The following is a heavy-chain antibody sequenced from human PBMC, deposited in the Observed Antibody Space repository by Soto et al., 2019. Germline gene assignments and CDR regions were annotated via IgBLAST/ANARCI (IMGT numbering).Heavy chain of an antibody. D-gene: IGHD3-10*01. J-gene: IGHJ6*02. Sequence: EVPLVESGGGLVQPGGSLRLSCVDSGFTFSSYWMSWVRQAPVKGLEWVGNIKQDGSEENYVDSVKGRFTISRDNATNSMYLQMTSLRAEDTAVYYCARIASSGRGWDVWGQGTTVVVSS. CDR1: GFTFSSYW. CDR2: IKQDGSEE. V-gene: IGHV3-7*01. CDR3: ARIASSGRGWDV.